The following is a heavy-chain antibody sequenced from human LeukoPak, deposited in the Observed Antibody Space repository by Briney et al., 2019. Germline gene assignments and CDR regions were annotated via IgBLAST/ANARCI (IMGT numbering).Heavy chain of an antibody. CDR2: INHSRST. D-gene: IGHD3-22*01. CDR1: GGSFSGYY. Sequence: SETLSLTCAVYGGSFSGYYWSWIRQPPGEGLEWIGEINHSRSTNYNPSLKSRVTISVDTSKNQFSLKLSSVTAADTAVYYCARGRYYYDSSGYSQYYYFDYWGQGTLVTVSS. J-gene: IGHJ4*02. CDR3: ARGRYYYDSSGYSQYYYFDY. V-gene: IGHV4-34*01.